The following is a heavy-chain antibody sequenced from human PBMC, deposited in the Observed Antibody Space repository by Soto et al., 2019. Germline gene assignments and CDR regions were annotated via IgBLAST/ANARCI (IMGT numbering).Heavy chain of an antibody. J-gene: IGHJ4*02. D-gene: IGHD1-26*01. CDR1: GFTFSSYW. CDR3: ARTDGTDMTSFDY. V-gene: IGHV3-74*01. Sequence: PGGSLRLSCAASGFTFSSYWMHWVRQAPGKGLMWVSRIHNDGSTTRYADSVKGRFTISRDNAKNSLYLQMNSLGAEDTAVYYCARTDGTDMTSFDYWGQGTLVTVSS. CDR2: IHNDGSTT.